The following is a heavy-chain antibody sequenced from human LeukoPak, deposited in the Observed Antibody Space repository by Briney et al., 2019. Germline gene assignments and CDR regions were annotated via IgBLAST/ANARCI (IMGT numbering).Heavy chain of an antibody. CDR3: AIRGVYNFEDHFDY. Sequence: SVKVSCKASGGTFSSYAISWVRQAPGQGLEWMGGIIPIFGTANYAQKFQGRVTITTDESTSTAYMELSSLRSEDTAVYYCAIRGVYNFEDHFDYWGQGTLVTVSS. V-gene: IGHV1-69*05. D-gene: IGHD5-24*01. J-gene: IGHJ4*02. CDR2: IIPIFGTA. CDR1: GGTFSSYA.